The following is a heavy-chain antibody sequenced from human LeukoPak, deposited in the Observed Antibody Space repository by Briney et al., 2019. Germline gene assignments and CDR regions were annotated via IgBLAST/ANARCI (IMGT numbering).Heavy chain of an antibody. CDR1: GDSVSSNSAA. J-gene: IGHJ4*02. V-gene: IGHV6-1*01. CDR3: AREGGYSAYDFYFDY. Sequence: SQTLSLTCAISGDSVSSNSAAWNWIRQSPSRRLEWLGRTYYRSKWFNDYAVSVKSRITINPDTSKNPFSLQLNSVTPEDTAVYYCAREGGYSAYDFYFDYWGQGTLVTVSS. CDR2: TYYRSKWFN. D-gene: IGHD5-12*01.